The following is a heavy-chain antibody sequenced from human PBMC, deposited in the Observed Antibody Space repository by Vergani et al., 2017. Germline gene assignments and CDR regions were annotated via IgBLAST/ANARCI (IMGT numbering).Heavy chain of an antibody. J-gene: IGHJ4*02. Sequence: VQLVQSGAEVKKPGASVKVSCKASGYTFTSYDINWVRQATGQGLEWMGWMNPNSGNTGYAQKFQGRVTMTRTTSISTAYMELSSLRSEDTAVYYCARGSDMVRGVTYYYWGQGTLVTVSS. V-gene: IGHV1-8*01. CDR3: ARGSDMVRGVTYYY. CDR2: MNPNSGNT. CDR1: GYTFTSYD. D-gene: IGHD3-10*01.